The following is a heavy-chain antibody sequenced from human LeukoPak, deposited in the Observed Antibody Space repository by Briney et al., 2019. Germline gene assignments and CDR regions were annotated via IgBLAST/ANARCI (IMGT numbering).Heavy chain of an antibody. D-gene: IGHD5-18*01. CDR3: ARVLDTAMDPLDY. Sequence: ASVKVSCKASGYTFTSYDINWVRQATGQGLEWMGWMNPNSGNTGYAQKFQGRVTMTRNTSISTAYMELSSLRSEDTAVYYCARVLDTAMDPLDYWGQGTLVTVSS. V-gene: IGHV1-8*01. J-gene: IGHJ4*02. CDR1: GYTFTSYD. CDR2: MNPNSGNT.